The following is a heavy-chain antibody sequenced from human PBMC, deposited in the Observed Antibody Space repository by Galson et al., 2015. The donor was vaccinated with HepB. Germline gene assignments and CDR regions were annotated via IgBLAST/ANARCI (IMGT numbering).Heavy chain of an antibody. CDR3: ARDLSVVVPNTHGMDV. Sequence: SLRLSCAASGFTFSSYSMNWVRQAPGKGLEWVSSISSSSSYIYYADSVKGRFTISRDNAKNSLYLQMNSLRAEDTAVYYCARDLSVVVPNTHGMDVWGQGTTVTVSS. CDR2: ISSSSSYI. CDR1: GFTFSSYS. J-gene: IGHJ6*02. V-gene: IGHV3-21*01. D-gene: IGHD2-15*01.